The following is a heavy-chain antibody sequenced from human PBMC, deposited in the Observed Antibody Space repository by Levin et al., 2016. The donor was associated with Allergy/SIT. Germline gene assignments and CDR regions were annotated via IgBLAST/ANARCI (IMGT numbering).Heavy chain of an antibody. CDR2: INHSGST. CDR3: ASGGYSYGYVDY. Sequence: SETLSLTCAVYGGSFSGYYWSWIRQPPGKGLEWIGEINHSGSTNYNPSLKSRVTISVDTSKNQFSLKLSSVTAADTAVYYCASGGYSYGYVDYWGQGTLVTVSS. J-gene: IGHJ4*02. V-gene: IGHV4-34*01. D-gene: IGHD5-18*01. CDR1: GGSFSGYY.